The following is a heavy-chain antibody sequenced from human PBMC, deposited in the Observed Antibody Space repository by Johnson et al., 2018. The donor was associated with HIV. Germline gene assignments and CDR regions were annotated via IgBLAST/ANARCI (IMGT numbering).Heavy chain of an antibody. Sequence: VQLVESGGGVVQPGRSLRLSCAASGFTFSNYAMHWVRQAPGKGLEWVAVISYDGSNKYYADSVKGRFTISRDNSKNTLYLQMGSRRAEDMAVYYCAGALGYCSGGSCPLDAFDIWGQGTMVTVSS. J-gene: IGHJ3*02. CDR3: AGALGYCSGGSCPLDAFDI. D-gene: IGHD2-15*01. CDR2: ISYDGSNK. CDR1: GFTFSNYA. V-gene: IGHV3-30*14.